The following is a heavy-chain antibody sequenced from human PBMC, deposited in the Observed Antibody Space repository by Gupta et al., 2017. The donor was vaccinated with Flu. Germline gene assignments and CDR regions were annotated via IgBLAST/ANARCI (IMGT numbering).Heavy chain of an antibody. Sequence: EVQLVESGGGLVQPGGSLRLSCAASGFTFSSYSMNWVRQAPGKGLEWVSYISSSGNTIYYADSVKGRFTISRDNAKNLLFLQMNRLREEETAVYYCANSKWAGDCYHPAFDYWGQGIRVTVSS. V-gene: IGHV3-48*02. J-gene: IGHJ4*02. CDR1: GFTFSSYS. D-gene: IGHD2-21*02. CDR2: ISSSGNTI. CDR3: ANSKWAGDCYHPAFDY.